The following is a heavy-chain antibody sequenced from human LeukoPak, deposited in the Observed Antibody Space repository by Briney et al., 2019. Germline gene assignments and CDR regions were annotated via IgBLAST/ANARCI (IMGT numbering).Heavy chain of an antibody. CDR3: AKRSRRLTIVRGVPREDV. CDR1: GFTFSNYA. CDR2: ISGNGGST. Sequence: GGSLRLSCAASGFTFSNYAMNWVRQAPVKGLEWVSAISGNGGSTYYADSVKGRFTISRDNSKNTVYLEMSSLRVEDTAVYYCAKRSRRLTIVRGVPREDVWGQGTTVTVSS. V-gene: IGHV3-23*01. J-gene: IGHJ6*02. D-gene: IGHD3-10*01.